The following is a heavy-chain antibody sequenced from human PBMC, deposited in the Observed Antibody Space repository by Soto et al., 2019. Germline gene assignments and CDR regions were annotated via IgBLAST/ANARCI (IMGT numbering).Heavy chain of an antibody. CDR1: GYSFTSYW. CDR3: ATRITLAGTRWFPFDN. V-gene: IGHV5-51*01. D-gene: IGHD6-19*01. J-gene: IGHJ4*02. Sequence: PGESLKISCQGSGYSFTSYWIAWVRQVPGKGLEWMGIIYPGDSDTRYSPSFQGQVTISADKSFSTAYLQWSSLKASDTAMYYCATRITLAGTRWFPFDNWGQGTLVTVSS. CDR2: IYPGDSDT.